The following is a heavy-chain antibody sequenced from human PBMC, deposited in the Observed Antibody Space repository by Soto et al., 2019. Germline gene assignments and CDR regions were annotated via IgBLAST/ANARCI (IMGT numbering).Heavy chain of an antibody. CDR2: INAGNGNT. CDR3: ARGAYYYRSGSYAHYYYYYYGMDV. V-gene: IGHV1-3*01. Sequence: ASVKDSCKASGYTFTSYAMHWVRQAPGQRLEWMGWINAGNGNTKYSQKFQGRVTITRDTSASTAYMELSSLRSEDTAVYYCARGAYYYRSGSYAHYYYYYYGMDVWGQGTTVTVSS. D-gene: IGHD3-10*01. J-gene: IGHJ6*02. CDR1: GYTFTSYA.